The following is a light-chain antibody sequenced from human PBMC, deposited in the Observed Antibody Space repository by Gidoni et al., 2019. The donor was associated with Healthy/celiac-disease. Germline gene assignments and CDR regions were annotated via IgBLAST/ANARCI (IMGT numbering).Light chain of an antibody. J-gene: IGKJ1*01. CDR3: QQYNNWWT. CDR2: GAS. V-gene: IGKV3-15*01. Sequence: EIVMTQSPATLSVSPWERANLSCSAIQSVSSNLAWYQQKPGQAPRLLIYGASTMATGIPARFSGSGSWTEFTLTISSLQSEDFAVYYCQQYNNWWTFGQGTKVEIK. CDR1: QSVSSN.